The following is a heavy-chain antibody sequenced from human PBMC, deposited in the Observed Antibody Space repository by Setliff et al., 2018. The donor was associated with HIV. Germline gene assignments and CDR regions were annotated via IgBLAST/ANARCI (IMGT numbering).Heavy chain of an antibody. D-gene: IGHD1-26*01. J-gene: IGHJ3*01. CDR3: ARDRVVGATLDPLDL. V-gene: IGHV3-7*01. CDR2: IRQDGTDK. Sequence: GGSLRLSCETSGFIFTNAWMSWVRQSPGKGLEWVAKIRQDGTDKYYVDSVKGRFTISRDNAKNSLYLQMNSLRAEDTAVYYCARDRVVGATLDPLDLWGQGTMVTVSS. CDR1: GFIFTNAW.